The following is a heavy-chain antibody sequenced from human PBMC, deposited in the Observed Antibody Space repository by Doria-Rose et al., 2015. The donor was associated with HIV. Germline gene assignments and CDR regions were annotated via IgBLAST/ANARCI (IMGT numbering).Heavy chain of an antibody. CDR3: AREAGTADWFDP. D-gene: IGHD2-21*02. V-gene: IGHV1-46*01. J-gene: IGHJ5*02. CDR1: GYTFTNNY. CDR2: INPRGGST. Sequence: AEVKKPGASAKISCKASGYTFTNNYMHWVRQAPGQGLEWMGIINPRGGSTSYAQKFQGRVTMTRDTSTSTVYMELRSLRSEDTAMYYCAREAGTADWFDPWGQGTLVIVSS.